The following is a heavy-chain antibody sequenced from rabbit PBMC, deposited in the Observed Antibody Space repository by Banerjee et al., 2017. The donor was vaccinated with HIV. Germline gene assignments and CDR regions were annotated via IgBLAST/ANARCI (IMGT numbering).Heavy chain of an antibody. D-gene: IGHD2-1*01. V-gene: IGHV1S45*01. J-gene: IGHJ4*01. CDR3: ARDYGGDYYPGYHFKL. Sequence: QEQLVESGGGLVKPEGSLTLTCTASGFSFSNKYVMCWVRQAPGKGLEWIACINTNSGNAVYASWAKGRFTISKISSTTVTLQMTSLTAADTATYFCARDYGGDYYPGYHFKLWGPGTLVTVS. CDR2: INTNSGNA. CDR1: GFSFSNKYV.